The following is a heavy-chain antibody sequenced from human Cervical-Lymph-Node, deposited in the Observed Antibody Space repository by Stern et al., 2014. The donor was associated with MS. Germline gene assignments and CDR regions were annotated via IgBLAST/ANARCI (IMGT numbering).Heavy chain of an antibody. CDR1: GFVFSSYE. Sequence: VQLVESGAEVKKPGASVKVSCKAAGFVFSSYEINWVRQAPGQGLEWMGWMNANSGNKDSARKFQGRVTMTMNTAIRTAYMELNSLTTNDTAVYYCARGRCSSARCFDYYGLDVWGQGTTVTVSS. V-gene: IGHV1-8*01. D-gene: IGHD2-2*01. CDR2: MNANSGNK. J-gene: IGHJ6*02. CDR3: ARGRCSSARCFDYYGLDV.